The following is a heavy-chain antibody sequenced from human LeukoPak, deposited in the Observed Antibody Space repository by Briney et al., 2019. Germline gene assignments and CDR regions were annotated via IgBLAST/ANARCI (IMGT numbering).Heavy chain of an antibody. J-gene: IGHJ4*02. D-gene: IGHD5-18*01. Sequence: SETLSLTCTVSGGSVSTYYWSWIRQPPGKGLEWIGEINHSGSTNYNPSLKSRVTISEDTSKNQFSLKLSSVTAADTAVYYCARVIWGGYSYGYFDYWGQGTLVTVSS. CDR3: ARVIWGGYSYGYFDY. CDR2: INHSGST. CDR1: GGSVSTYY. V-gene: IGHV4-34*01.